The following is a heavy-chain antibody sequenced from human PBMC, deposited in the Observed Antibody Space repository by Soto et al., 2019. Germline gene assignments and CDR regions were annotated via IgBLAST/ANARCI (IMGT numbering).Heavy chain of an antibody. V-gene: IGHV1-69*13. CDR2: IIPIFGTA. CDR1: GGTFSSYA. CDR3: ARDRPPNWNYDYYYYYMDV. Sequence: ASVKVSCKASGGTFSSYAISWVRQAPGQGLEWMGGIIPIFGTANYAQKFQGRVTITADESTSTAYMELSSLRSEDTAVYYCARDRPPNWNYDYYYYYMDVWGKGTTVTVSS. J-gene: IGHJ6*03. D-gene: IGHD1-7*01.